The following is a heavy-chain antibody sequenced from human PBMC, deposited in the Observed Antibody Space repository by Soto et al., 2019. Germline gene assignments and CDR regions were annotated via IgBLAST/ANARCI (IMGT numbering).Heavy chain of an antibody. Sequence: DSGPTLVNPTQTLTLTCTFSGFSLSTSGMCVTWIRQPPGKALEWLAHIHWDDDKDYNKFLETRLSISMDTSKNQVALTVRNVDPVDTATYYCVRIRRTRVSSGSWRSDGMDVWGQGTPVTVSS. J-gene: IGHJ6*02. CDR3: VRIRRTRVSSGSWRSDGMDV. D-gene: IGHD3-10*01. CDR2: IHWDDDK. V-gene: IGHV2-70*01. CDR1: GFSLSTSGMC.